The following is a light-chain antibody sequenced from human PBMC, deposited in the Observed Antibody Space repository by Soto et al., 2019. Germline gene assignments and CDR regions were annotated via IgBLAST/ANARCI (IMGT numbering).Light chain of an antibody. CDR1: QSVSSTY. CDR3: QQYYSYPLT. J-gene: IGKJ4*01. CDR2: GAS. Sequence: EIVLTQSPGTLSLSPGERATLSCRASQSVSSTYLAWYQQKPGQAPRLLIYGASTRATGIPARFSGSGSGTEFTLTMSCLQSEDFATYYCQQYYSYPLTFGGGTKVDIK. V-gene: IGKV3-20*01.